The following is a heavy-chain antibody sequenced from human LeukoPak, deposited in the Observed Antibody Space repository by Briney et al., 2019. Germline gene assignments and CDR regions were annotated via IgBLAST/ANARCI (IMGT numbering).Heavy chain of an antibody. J-gene: IGHJ6*03. CDR1: GFTFSSYA. CDR2: ISGSGGST. Sequence: GGSLRPSCAASGFTFSSYAMSWVRQAPGKGLEWVSAISGSGGSTYYADSVKGRFTISRDNSKNTLYPQMNSLRAEDTAVYYCAGTGYSSSFYYYYMDVWGKGTTVTVSS. V-gene: IGHV3-23*01. D-gene: IGHD6-6*01. CDR3: AGTGYSSSFYYYYMDV.